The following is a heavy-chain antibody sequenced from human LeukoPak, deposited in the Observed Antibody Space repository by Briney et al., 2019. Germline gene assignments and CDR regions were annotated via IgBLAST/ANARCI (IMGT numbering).Heavy chain of an antibody. J-gene: IGHJ4*02. CDR2: ISWNSGSI. CDR1: GFTFDDYA. V-gene: IGHV3-9*01. D-gene: IGHD2/OR15-2a*01. CDR3: AKDTTSYLIDY. Sequence: PGGSLRLSCAASGFTFDDYAMHWVRQAPGKGLEWVSGISWNSGSIAYADSVKGRFTISRDNAKNSLYLQMNSLRAGDTAFYYCAKDTTSYLIDYWGQGTLVTVSS.